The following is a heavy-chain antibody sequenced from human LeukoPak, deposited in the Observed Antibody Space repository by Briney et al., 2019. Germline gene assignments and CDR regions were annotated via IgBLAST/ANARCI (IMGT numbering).Heavy chain of an antibody. CDR1: GFMFRSFE. CDR3: ALLAVASDFDY. Sequence: GGSLGLSCAASGFMFRSFEMYWVRQAPGKGLEWVAYISSGASTMYYADSVKGRFTISRDDAKNSLFLQMNSLRAEDTAIYYCALLAVASDFDYWGQGTLVTVSS. J-gene: IGHJ4*02. CDR2: ISSGASTM. D-gene: IGHD6-19*01. V-gene: IGHV3-48*03.